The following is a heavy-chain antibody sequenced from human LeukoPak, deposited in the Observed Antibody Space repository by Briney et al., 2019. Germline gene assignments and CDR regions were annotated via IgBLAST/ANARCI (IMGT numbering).Heavy chain of an antibody. CDR2: IYYSGGT. CDR1: GGSISSYY. V-gene: IGHV4-59*01. CDR3: ARVGLPPDAFDI. Sequence: PSETLSLTCTVSGGSISSYYWSWIRQPPGKGLEWIGYIYYSGGTNYHPSLKSRVTISVDTSKNQFSLKLSSVTAADTAVYYCARVGLPPDAFDIWGQGTMVTVSS. D-gene: IGHD3-16*01. J-gene: IGHJ3*02.